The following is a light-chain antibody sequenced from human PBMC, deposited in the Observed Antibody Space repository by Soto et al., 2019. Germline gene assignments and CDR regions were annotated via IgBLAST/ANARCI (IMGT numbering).Light chain of an antibody. Sequence: QSALTQPPSVSGAPGQRVTISCTGSSSNIGAGYDVHWYQQLPGTAPKLLIYGNNNRPSGVPDRFSGSKSGTSASLAITGLQAEDEADYYCQSYDSSLSGSVVFGGGTKLTV. CDR3: QSYDSSLSGSVV. V-gene: IGLV1-40*01. CDR1: SSNIGAGYD. CDR2: GNN. J-gene: IGLJ2*01.